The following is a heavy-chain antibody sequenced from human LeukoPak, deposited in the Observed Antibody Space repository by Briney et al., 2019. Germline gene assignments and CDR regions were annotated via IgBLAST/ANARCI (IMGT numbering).Heavy chain of an antibody. CDR2: MNPNSGNT. Sequence: ASVKVSCKASGYTFTSYDINWVRQATGQGLEWMGWMNPNSGNTGYAQKFQGRVTMTRNTSISTAYMELSSLRSEDTAVYYCARKKRDGYNDAYYFDYWGQGTLVTVSS. J-gene: IGHJ4*02. CDR1: GYTFTSYD. V-gene: IGHV1-8*01. CDR3: ARKKRDGYNDAYYFDY. D-gene: IGHD5-24*01.